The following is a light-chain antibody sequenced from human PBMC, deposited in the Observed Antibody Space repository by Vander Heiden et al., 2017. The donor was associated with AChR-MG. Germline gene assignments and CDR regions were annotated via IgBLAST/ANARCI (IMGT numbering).Light chain of an antibody. CDR2: GVT. V-gene: IGLV2-14*03. J-gene: IGLJ3*02. CDR1: SSDVGCYNY. Sequence: QSALTPPARVPASSGQSTTSSCTGTSSDVGCYNYVSWYQQHPGKAPKLVIYGVTKRPSGVSLRFSGSKSGNTASLTISGLQAEDEADYYCSSFTTSSTRVFGGGTRLTVL. CDR3: SSFTTSSTRV.